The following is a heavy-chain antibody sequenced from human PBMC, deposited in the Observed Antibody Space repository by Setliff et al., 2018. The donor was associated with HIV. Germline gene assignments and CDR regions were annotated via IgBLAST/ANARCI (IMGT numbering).Heavy chain of an antibody. CDR1: GYNLHNYG. D-gene: IGHD1-26*01. CDR3: ARDRASGSYFFGAFDI. CDR2: ISAYNGNT. V-gene: IGHV1-18*01. J-gene: IGHJ3*02. Sequence: ASVKVSCKASGYNLHNYGITWVRQAPGQGLEWMGWISAYNGNTNYAQKLQGRVTMTTDTSTSTAYMELSSLRSEDTAVYYCARDRASGSYFFGAFDIWGQGTMVTVSS.